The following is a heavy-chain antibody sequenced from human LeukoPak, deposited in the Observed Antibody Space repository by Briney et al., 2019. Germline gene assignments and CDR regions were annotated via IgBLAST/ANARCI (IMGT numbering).Heavy chain of an antibody. CDR1: GFTFSSYA. J-gene: IGHJ4*02. CDR3: AKDQWWELQGEFDY. V-gene: IGHV3-30-3*01. Sequence: GRSLRLSCAASGFTFSSYAMHWVRQAPGKGLEWVSVISYDGSNKYYADSVKGRFTISRDNSKNTLYLQMNSLRAEDTAVYYCAKDQWWELQGEFDYWGQGTLVTVSS. CDR2: ISYDGSNK. D-gene: IGHD2-15*01.